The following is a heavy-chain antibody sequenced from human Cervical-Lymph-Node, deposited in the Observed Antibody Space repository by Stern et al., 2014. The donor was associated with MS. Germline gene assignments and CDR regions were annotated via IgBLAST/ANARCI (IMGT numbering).Heavy chain of an antibody. D-gene: IGHD2-15*01. CDR2: VNTYNGDA. Sequence: EQLEESGAEVKKPGASVKVSCKASGYTFISYGISWVRQAPGKGLKLIGWVNTYNGDANYAQKIPGNITMNNTQSPSTVYMGLRSRRSDDTSVYYCARGWELHNLGQGTLVTVSS. J-gene: IGHJ4*02. CDR3: ARGWELHN. V-gene: IGHV1-18*01. CDR1: GYTFISYG.